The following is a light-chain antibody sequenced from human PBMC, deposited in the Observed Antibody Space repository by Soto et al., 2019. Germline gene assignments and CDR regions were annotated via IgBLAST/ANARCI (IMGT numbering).Light chain of an antibody. V-gene: IGKV3-20*01. J-gene: IGKJ2*01. CDR1: QSVSSNH. Sequence: EIVLTQSPGTLSLSPGEGATLSCRASQSVSSNHLAWYHQKPGQAPRLLIVGASSRASDIPDRFSGSGSGTEFTLTISRLEPEDFLVYYCQQYGRSPPYTFGQGTKLEIK. CDR2: GAS. CDR3: QQYGRSPPYT.